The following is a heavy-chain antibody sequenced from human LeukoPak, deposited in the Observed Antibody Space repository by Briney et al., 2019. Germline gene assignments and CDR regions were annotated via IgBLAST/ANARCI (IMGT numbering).Heavy chain of an antibody. V-gene: IGHV4-39*01. J-gene: IGHJ4*02. CDR3: ARLEGSSVDY. D-gene: IGHD1-26*01. CDR2: IDYSGST. CDR1: GGSISSSSYY. Sequence: SETLFLTCSVSGGSISSSSYYWGWIRQPPGKGLEWIGSIDYSGSTYYNPSLKSRVTISVDTSKNQFSLKVSSVTAADTAVYYCARLEGSSVDYWGQGTLVTVSS.